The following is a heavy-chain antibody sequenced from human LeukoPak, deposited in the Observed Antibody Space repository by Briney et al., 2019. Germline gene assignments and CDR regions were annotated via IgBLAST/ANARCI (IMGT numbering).Heavy chain of an antibody. CDR1: GYTFSGYA. D-gene: IGHD5-24*01. CDR3: ARGIWSATRVDYYLDN. J-gene: IGHJ4*02. CDR2: INAGNGHT. Sequence: VSVKVSCKASGYTFSGYAIHWVRQAPGQRFEWMGWINAGNGHTKYSQNFQGRVTITRDSSANIVCMDVSSLTSEDTAVYYCARGIWSATRVDYYLDNWGRGTLVTVSS. V-gene: IGHV1-3*01.